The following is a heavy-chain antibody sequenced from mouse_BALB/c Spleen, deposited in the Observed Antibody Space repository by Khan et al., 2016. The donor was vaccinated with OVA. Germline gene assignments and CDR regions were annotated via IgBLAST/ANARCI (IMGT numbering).Heavy chain of an antibody. J-gene: IGHJ4*01. Sequence: EVQLQQSGPELVKPGASVKISCKTSGYTFTEYTLHWVKQSHGKNLEWIGVINPKNGVTSYNQKFKGKATLTVDKSSSTAYMEFRSLTSEDSAVYYCARDAGRYWGQGTSVTVSS. D-gene: IGHD3-3*01. CDR2: INPKNGVT. CDR1: GYTFTEYT. V-gene: IGHV1-26*01. CDR3: ARDAGRY.